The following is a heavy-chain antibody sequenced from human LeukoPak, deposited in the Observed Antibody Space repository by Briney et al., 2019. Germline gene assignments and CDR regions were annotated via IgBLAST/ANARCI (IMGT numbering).Heavy chain of an antibody. CDR1: GGSISSGSYH. CDR3: AARFLEWPHYYYYYMDV. Sequence: PSETLSLTCTVSGGSISSGSYHWSWIRQPAGKGLEWIGRIYTSGSTNYNPSLKSRVTISVDTSKNQFSLKLSSVTAADTAVYYCAARFLEWPHYYYYYMDVWGKGTTVTVS. J-gene: IGHJ6*03. D-gene: IGHD3-3*01. V-gene: IGHV4-61*02. CDR2: IYTSGST.